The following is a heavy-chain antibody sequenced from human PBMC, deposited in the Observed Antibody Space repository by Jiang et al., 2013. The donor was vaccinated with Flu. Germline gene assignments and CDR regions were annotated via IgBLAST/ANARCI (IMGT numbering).Heavy chain of an antibody. CDR3: ARALSISTGTGFGY. V-gene: IGHV3-21*01. D-gene: IGHD6-6*01. Sequence: KGLEWVSFISTSNTYIHYADSVKGRFTISRDNAKNSLYLQMNSLRAEDSAVYYCARALSISTGTGFGYWGQGTLVTVSS. J-gene: IGHJ4*02. CDR2: ISTSNTYI.